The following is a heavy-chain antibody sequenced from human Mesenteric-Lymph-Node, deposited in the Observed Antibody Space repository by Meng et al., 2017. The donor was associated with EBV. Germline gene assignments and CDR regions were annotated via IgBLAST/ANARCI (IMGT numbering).Heavy chain of an antibody. CDR2: IGGNNGYK. J-gene: IGHJ4*02. Sequence: QGQEWESVPEWKKPGDSVKVSGYTSGYTVTTYGCSWVRQAHGQDLEWMGWIGGNNGYKCYAKELQGRVIMTTDTSTNTVHMALRSLISDDSDLYYCARDQLWQETPDYWGQGTLVTVSS. CDR1: GYTVTTYG. D-gene: IGHD5-18*01. CDR3: ARDQLWQETPDY. V-gene: IGHV1-18*01.